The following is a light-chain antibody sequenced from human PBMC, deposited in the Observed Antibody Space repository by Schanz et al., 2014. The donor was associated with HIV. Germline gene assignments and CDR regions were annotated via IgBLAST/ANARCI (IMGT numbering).Light chain of an antibody. Sequence: IQLTQSPSSLSASVGDRVTITCRASQGISSFLAWYQQKPGEAPKLLIYTASTLQSGVPSRFSGSGSGADFTLTISSLQPEDFATYYCQQSYTTPPGTFGQGTKLEIK. CDR1: QGISSF. V-gene: IGKV1-39*01. J-gene: IGKJ2*01. CDR2: TAS. CDR3: QQSYTTPPGT.